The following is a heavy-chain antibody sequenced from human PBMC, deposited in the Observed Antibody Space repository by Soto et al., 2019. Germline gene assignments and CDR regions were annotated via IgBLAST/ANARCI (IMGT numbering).Heavy chain of an antibody. CDR2: IYYSGST. Sequence: SETLSLTCTVSGGSISSYYWSWILQPPGKGLEWIGYIYYSGSTNYNPSLKSRVTISVDTSKNQFSLKLSSVTAADTAVYYCARMIRWLDPWGQGTLVTVSS. J-gene: IGHJ5*02. V-gene: IGHV4-59*08. D-gene: IGHD3-22*01. CDR1: GGSISSYY. CDR3: ARMIRWLDP.